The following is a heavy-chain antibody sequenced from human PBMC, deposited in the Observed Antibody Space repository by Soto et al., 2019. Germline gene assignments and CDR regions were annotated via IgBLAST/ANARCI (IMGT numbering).Heavy chain of an antibody. CDR2: ISSSSSYT. CDR3: ARRYYGSGSYPNFDY. V-gene: IGHV3-11*06. J-gene: IGHJ4*02. CDR1: GFTFSDYY. D-gene: IGHD3-10*01. Sequence: QVQLVESGGGLVKPGGSLRLSCAASGFTFSDYYMTWIRQAPGKGLEWVSYISSSSSYTNYADSVKGRFTISRDNAKKSLYLQMNSLRAEDTAVYYCARRYYGSGSYPNFDYWGQGTLVTVSS.